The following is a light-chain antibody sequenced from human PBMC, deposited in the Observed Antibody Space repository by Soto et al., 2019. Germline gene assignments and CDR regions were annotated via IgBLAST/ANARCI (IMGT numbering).Light chain of an antibody. CDR2: GAS. CDR1: QSVSSSY. Sequence: EIVLTQSPGTLSLSPGQRATLSCRASQSVSSSYLAWYQQKPGQGPRLLIYGASSRATGIPDRFSGSGSGTDFTLTISRLEPEDFAAYYCQQRTSWPRTFGQGTKVDIK. CDR3: QQRTSWPRT. J-gene: IGKJ1*01. V-gene: IGKV3D-20*02.